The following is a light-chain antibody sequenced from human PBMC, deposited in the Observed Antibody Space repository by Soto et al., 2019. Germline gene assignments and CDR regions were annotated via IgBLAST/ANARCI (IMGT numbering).Light chain of an antibody. CDR2: DVS. J-gene: IGLJ2*01. CDR1: SSDVGTYNF. Sequence: QSALTQPASVSGSPGQSITISCTGTSSDVGTYNFVSWYRQHPVKAPILIIFDVSIRPSGISDRFSGSKSGNTASLTISGVQAEDEADYYCSLYANSDTVIFGGGTKLTVL. CDR3: SLYANSDTVI. V-gene: IGLV2-14*01.